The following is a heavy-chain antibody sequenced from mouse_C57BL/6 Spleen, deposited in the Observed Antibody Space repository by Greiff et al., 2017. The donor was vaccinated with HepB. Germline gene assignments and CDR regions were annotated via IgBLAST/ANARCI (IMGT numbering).Heavy chain of an antibody. CDR1: GYTFTSYW. V-gene: IGHV1-59*01. J-gene: IGHJ2*01. CDR2: IDPSDSYT. Sequence: VKLQQPGAELVRPGTSVKLSCKASGYTFTSYWMHWVKQRPGQGLEWIGVIDPSDSYTNYNQKFKGKATLTVDSSSSTAYMQLSSLTSEDSAVYYCARGGLNFDYWGQGTTLTVSS. CDR3: ARGGLNFDY.